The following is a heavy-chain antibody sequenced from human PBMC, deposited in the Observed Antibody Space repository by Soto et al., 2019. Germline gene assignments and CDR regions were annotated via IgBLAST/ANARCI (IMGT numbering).Heavy chain of an antibody. CDR1: GFTFSSYA. Sequence: RLSCAASGFTFSSYAMSWVRQAPGKGLEWVSAISGSGGSTYYADSVKGRFTISRDNSKNTLYLQMNSLRAEDTAVYYCAKDRDIVVVPAAIFDPWGQGTLVTVSS. J-gene: IGHJ5*02. D-gene: IGHD2-2*01. V-gene: IGHV3-23*01. CDR2: ISGSGGST. CDR3: AKDRDIVVVPAAIFDP.